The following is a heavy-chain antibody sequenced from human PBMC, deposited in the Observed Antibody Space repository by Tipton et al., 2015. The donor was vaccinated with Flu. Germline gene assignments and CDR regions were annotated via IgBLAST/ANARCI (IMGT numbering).Heavy chain of an antibody. Sequence: TLSLTCTVSGGFISSGSYFWGWIRQPAGEGLEWIGHISTSGSTNYNPSLKSRLTLSVDTSKNQFSLRLTSVTATDTALEYCARHERGVSTFPWGQGTLVTVSS. D-gene: IGHD5/OR15-5a*01. V-gene: IGHV4-61*09. J-gene: IGHJ5*02. CDR3: ARHERGVSTFP. CDR2: ISTSGST. CDR1: GGFISSGSYF.